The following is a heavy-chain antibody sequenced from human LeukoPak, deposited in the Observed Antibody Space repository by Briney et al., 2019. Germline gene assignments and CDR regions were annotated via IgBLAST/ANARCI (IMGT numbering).Heavy chain of an antibody. D-gene: IGHD3-3*01. Sequence: ASVNVSCTASGYTFTIYGISWVRQAPGQGLEWMGWISAYNGNTNYAQKLQGRVTMTTDTSTSTAYMELRSLRSDDTAVYYCARDPFYDFWSGYNGMDVWGQGTTVTVSS. J-gene: IGHJ6*02. CDR2: ISAYNGNT. CDR1: GYTFTIYG. CDR3: ARDPFYDFWSGYNGMDV. V-gene: IGHV1-18*01.